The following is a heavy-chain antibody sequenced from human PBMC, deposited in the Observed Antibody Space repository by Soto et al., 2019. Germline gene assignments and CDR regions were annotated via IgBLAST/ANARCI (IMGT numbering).Heavy chain of an antibody. CDR3: ASNIVVVPAATFYYGMDV. CDR2: IIPILGTA. D-gene: IGHD2-2*01. CDR1: GGTFSSYT. J-gene: IGHJ6*02. Sequence: ASVKVSCKASGGTFSSYTISWVRQAPGQGLEWMGRIIPILGTANYAQKFQGRVTITADKSTSTAYMELSSLRSEDTAVYYCASNIVVVPAATFYYGMDVWGQGTTVTVSS. V-gene: IGHV1-69*08.